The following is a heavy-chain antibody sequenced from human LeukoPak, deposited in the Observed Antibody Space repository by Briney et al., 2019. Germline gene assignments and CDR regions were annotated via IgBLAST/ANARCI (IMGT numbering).Heavy chain of an antibody. J-gene: IGHJ4*02. CDR3: ASLSKGGWYDY. D-gene: IGHD6-19*01. CDR2: ISSNGGST. Sequence: GGSLRLSCAASGFTFSSYAMHWVRQAPGKGLEYVSAISSNGGSTYYANSVKGRFTISRDNSKNTLYLQMGSLRAEDMAVYHCASLSKGGWYDYWGQGTLVTVSS. V-gene: IGHV3-64*01. CDR1: GFTFSSYA.